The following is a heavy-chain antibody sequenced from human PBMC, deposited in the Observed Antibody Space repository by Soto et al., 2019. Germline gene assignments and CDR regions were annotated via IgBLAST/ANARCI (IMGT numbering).Heavy chain of an antibody. Sequence: QAQLVQSGAEVKKPGASVKVSCMASGYTFSGNYLHWVRQAPGQGLEWMGWINPKSGGTGYAQKFQGRVTMTTDTYTRTAYMELSSLRSANTAVYYCARGIADLRLSWFGPWGQGTLVTVSS. J-gene: IGHJ5*02. V-gene: IGHV1-2*02. CDR1: GYTFSGNY. CDR2: INPKSGGT. D-gene: IGHD6-13*01. CDR3: ARGIADLRLSWFGP.